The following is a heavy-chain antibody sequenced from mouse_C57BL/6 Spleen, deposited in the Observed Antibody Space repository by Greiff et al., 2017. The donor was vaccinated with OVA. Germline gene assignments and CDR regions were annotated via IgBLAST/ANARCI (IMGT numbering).Heavy chain of an antibody. CDR3: ARSPLLRYPVDY. CDR2: IYPGSGST. CDR1: GYTFTSYW. J-gene: IGHJ2*01. D-gene: IGHD1-1*01. Sequence: QVQLQQPGAELVKPGASVKMSCKASGYTFTSYWITWVKQRPGQGLEWIGDIYPGSGSTNYNEKFKSKATLTVDTSSSTAYMQLSRLTSEDSAVYYCARSPLLRYPVDYWGQGTTLTVSS. V-gene: IGHV1-55*01.